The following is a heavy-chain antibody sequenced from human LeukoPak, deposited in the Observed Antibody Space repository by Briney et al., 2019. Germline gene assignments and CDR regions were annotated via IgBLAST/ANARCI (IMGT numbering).Heavy chain of an antibody. D-gene: IGHD3-22*01. CDR1: GDSITSHY. CDR2: IYYTGII. CDR3: ARSVDYFDNTGPHMMFDY. Sequence: PSETLSLTCNVSGDSITSHYWNWIRQPPGKGLEWIGYIYYTGIIKYNPSLTSRVSMSVDTSKNQFCLKMKSVTAADTAVYHCARSVDYFDNTGPHMMFDYWGQGSLVTVSS. V-gene: IGHV4-59*11. J-gene: IGHJ4*02.